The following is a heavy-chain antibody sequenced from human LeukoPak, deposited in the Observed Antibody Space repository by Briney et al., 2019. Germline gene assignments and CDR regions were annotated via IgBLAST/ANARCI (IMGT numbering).Heavy chain of an antibody. Sequence: SETLSLTCAVYGGSFSGYYWSWIRQPPGKRQEWIGEINHSGSTNYNPSLKSRVTISVDTSKNQFSLKLSSVTAADTAVYYCARGVRDSSGWYGYWGQGTLVTVSS. CDR2: INHSGST. D-gene: IGHD6-13*01. CDR1: GGSFSGYY. V-gene: IGHV4-34*01. CDR3: ARGVRDSSGWYGY. J-gene: IGHJ4*02.